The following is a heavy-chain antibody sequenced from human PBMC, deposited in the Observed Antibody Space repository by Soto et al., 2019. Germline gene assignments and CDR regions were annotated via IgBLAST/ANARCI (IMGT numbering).Heavy chain of an antibody. D-gene: IGHD4-17*01. Sequence: SGPTLVNPTQTLTLTCTFSGFSLSTSGVGVGWIRQPPGKALEWLALIYWDDDKRYSPSLKSRLTITKDTSKNQVVLTMTNMDPVDTATYYCAHSETTVTTIADAFDIWGQGTMVTVSS. V-gene: IGHV2-5*02. CDR1: GFSLSTSGVG. J-gene: IGHJ3*02. CDR3: AHSETTVTTIADAFDI. CDR2: IYWDDDK.